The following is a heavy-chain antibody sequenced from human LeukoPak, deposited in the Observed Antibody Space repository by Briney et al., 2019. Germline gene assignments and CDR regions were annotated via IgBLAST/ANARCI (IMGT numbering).Heavy chain of an antibody. CDR1: GFTFSSYA. J-gene: IGHJ4*02. Sequence: GGSLRLSCAASGFTFSSYAMHWVRQAPGKGLEWVAVISYDGSNKYYADSVKGRFTISRDNSKNTLYLQMNSLRAEDTAVYYCARDLAVDGSGSYVFDYWGQGTLVTVSS. CDR3: ARDLAVDGSGSYVFDY. D-gene: IGHD3-10*01. V-gene: IGHV3-30-3*01. CDR2: ISYDGSNK.